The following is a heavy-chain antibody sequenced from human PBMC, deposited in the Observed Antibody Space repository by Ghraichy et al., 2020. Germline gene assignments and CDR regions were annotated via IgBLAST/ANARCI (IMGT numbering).Heavy chain of an antibody. CDR2: INHSGST. Sequence: SETLSLTCAVYGGSFSGYYWSWIRQPPGKGLEWIGEINHSGSTNYNPSLKSRVTISVDTSKNQFSLKLSSVTAADTAVYYCAGLIAVAGKMVGLYYYYGMDVWGQGTTVTVSS. J-gene: IGHJ6*02. CDR1: GGSFSGYY. D-gene: IGHD6-19*01. CDR3: AGLIAVAGKMVGLYYYYGMDV. V-gene: IGHV4-34*01.